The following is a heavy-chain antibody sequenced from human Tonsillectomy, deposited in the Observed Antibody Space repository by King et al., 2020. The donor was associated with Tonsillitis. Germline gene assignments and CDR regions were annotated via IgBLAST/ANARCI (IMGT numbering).Heavy chain of an antibody. CDR2: MNPTGGNT. V-gene: IGHV1-46*03. CDR1: GYTFTSDY. Sequence: QLVQSGAEVKKPGASVKVSCKASGYTFTSDYMHWVRQAPGQGLEWMGIMNPTGGNTNYAQKFQGRVTMTWDTSTSTVYMDLTNLRSEDTAVYFCTRGRYSGTHGGPGTRVTVSS. CDR3: TRGRYSGTH. D-gene: IGHD1-26*01. J-gene: IGHJ4*02.